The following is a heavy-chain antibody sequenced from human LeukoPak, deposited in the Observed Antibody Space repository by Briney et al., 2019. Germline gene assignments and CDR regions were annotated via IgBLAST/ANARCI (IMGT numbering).Heavy chain of an antibody. CDR3: ARGAEFDWNQFDY. V-gene: IGHV3-53*01. CDR2: IYSGGGT. J-gene: IGHJ4*02. Sequence: PGGSLRLSCAASGFTVSSNYMSWVRQAPGKGLEWVSVIYSGGGTYYADSVKGRFTISRDNSKNTLYLQMNSLRAEDTAVYYCARGAEFDWNQFDYWGQGTLVTVSS. D-gene: IGHD1-1*01. CDR1: GFTVSSNY.